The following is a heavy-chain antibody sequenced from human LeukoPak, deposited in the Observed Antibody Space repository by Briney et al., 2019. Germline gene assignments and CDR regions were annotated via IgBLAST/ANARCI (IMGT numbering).Heavy chain of an antibody. D-gene: IGHD3-22*01. CDR1: GYTFTGYY. V-gene: IGHV1-2*02. CDR3: ASPDRHRYYDSSGYRLDAFDI. CDR2: INPNSGGT. J-gene: IGHJ3*02. Sequence: ASVKVSCKASGYTFTGYYMHWVRQAPGQGLEWMGWINPNSGGTNYAQKFQGRVTMTRDTSISTAYMELSRLRSDDTAVYYCASPDRHRYYDSSGYRLDAFDIWGQGTMVTVSS.